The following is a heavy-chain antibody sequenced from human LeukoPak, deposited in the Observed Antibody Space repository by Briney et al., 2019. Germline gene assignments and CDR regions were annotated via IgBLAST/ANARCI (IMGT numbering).Heavy chain of an antibody. CDR1: GGSISTSNYF. CDR2: IYYSGTT. J-gene: IGHJ6*02. D-gene: IGHD3-9*01. CDR3: ARDRPYYDILTGYHHYYGMDV. V-gene: IGHV4-39*07. Sequence: PSETLSLTCTVSGGSISTSNYFWGWIRQSPGKGPEWIGSIYYSGTTYYNPSLRSRVTISVDTSKNQFSLKLSSVTAADTAVYYCARDRPYYDILTGYHHYYGMDVWGQGTTVTVSS.